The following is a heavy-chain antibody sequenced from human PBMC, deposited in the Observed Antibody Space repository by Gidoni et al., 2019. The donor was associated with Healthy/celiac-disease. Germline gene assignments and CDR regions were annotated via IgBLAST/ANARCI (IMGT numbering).Heavy chain of an antibody. CDR1: GFTFSDYY. D-gene: IGHD3-22*01. V-gene: IGHV3-11*01. CDR2: ISRSGSTI. CDR3: ARDKVPAFDSSGYYYNY. Sequence: QVQLVESGGGLVKSGGSLRLSCAASGFTFSDYYMSWIRPAPGKGLEWVSYISRSGSTIYYADSVKGRFNISRDNAKNSLYLQMNSLRAEDTAVYYCARDKVPAFDSSGYYYNYWGQGTLVTVSS. J-gene: IGHJ4*02.